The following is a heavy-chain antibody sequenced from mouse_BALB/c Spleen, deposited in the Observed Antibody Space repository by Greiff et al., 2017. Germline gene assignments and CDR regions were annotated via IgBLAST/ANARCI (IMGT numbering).Heavy chain of an antibody. D-gene: IGHD2-1*01. CDR2: ISSGGSYT. J-gene: IGHJ3*01. V-gene: IGHV5-6*02. Sequence: EVMLVESGGDLVKPGGSLKLSCAASGFTFSSYGMSWVRQTPDKRLEWVATISSGGSYTYYPDSVKGRFTISRDNAKNTLYLQMSSLKSEDTAMYYCARRSGKYGFAYWGQGTLVTVSA. CDR3: ARRSGKYGFAY. CDR1: GFTFSSYG.